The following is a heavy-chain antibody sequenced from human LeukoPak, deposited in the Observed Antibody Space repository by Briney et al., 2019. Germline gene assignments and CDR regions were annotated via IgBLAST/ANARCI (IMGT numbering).Heavy chain of an antibody. J-gene: IGHJ4*01. CDR2: IYDSGNT. D-gene: IGHD2-15*01. CDR3: ATRSGGVPATFDS. CDR1: GGSTSSYY. V-gene: IGHV4-59*01. Sequence: PETHCLTCTVSGGSTSSYYSSWIRQPPGKGLEWIGYIYDSGNTNYNPSLTSRVNISVDTSRNQFSLKLSSVTAADTAVYYCATRSGGVPATFDSWG.